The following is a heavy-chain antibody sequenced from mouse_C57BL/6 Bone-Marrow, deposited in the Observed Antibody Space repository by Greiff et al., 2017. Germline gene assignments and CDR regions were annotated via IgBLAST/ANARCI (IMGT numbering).Heavy chain of an antibody. V-gene: IGHV1-54*01. CDR1: GYAFTNYL. Sequence: QVQLQQSGAELVRPGTSVKVSCKASGYAFTNYLIEWVKQRPGQGLEWIGVINPGSGGTNYNEKFKGKATLTADQSSSTAYLQLSSLTSEASAVYFCAREGGNYGWFAYWGQGTLATVSA. J-gene: IGHJ3*01. D-gene: IGHD2-1*01. CDR2: INPGSGGT. CDR3: AREGGNYGWFAY.